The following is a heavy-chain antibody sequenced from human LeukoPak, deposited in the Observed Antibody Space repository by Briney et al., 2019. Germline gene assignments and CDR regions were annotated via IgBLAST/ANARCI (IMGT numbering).Heavy chain of an antibody. CDR1: GFTLSSNS. J-gene: IGHJ4*02. V-gene: IGHV3-48*01. Sequence: GGSLRLSCAASGFTLSSNSMNWVRQAPGKGLEWVSHISSSGHLIYYADSVRGRFTISRDNAKNSLYLQMNSLRGEDTGVYYCAKAHLLDWLLPFDYWGQGTLVTVSS. CDR2: ISSSGHLI. D-gene: IGHD3/OR15-3a*01. CDR3: AKAHLLDWLLPFDY.